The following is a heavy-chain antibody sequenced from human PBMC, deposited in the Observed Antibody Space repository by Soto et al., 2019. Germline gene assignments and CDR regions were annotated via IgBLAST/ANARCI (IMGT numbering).Heavy chain of an antibody. V-gene: IGHV3-15*01. CDR1: GFTFSNAW. J-gene: IGHJ4*02. Sequence: GGSLRLSCAASGFTFSNAWMSWVRQAPGKGLEWVGRIKSKTDGGTTDYAAPVKGRFTISRDDSKNTLYLQMGSLRAEDMAVYYCARVWCSGGRCYPDYWGQGTQVTVSS. CDR3: ARVWCSGGRCYPDY. CDR2: IKSKTDGGTT. D-gene: IGHD2-15*01.